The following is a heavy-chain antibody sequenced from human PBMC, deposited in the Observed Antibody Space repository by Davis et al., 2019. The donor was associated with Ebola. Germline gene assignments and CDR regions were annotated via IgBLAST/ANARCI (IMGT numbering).Heavy chain of an antibody. CDR2: ISGSSSYI. D-gene: IGHD6-25*01. J-gene: IGHJ4*02. CDR1: GFTFSSYS. CDR3: ASAVAATDY. Sequence: PGGSLRLSCAASGFTFSSYSMNWVRQAPGKGLEWVSSISGSSSYINYADSVKGRSTISRDNAKNSLYLQMNSLRAEDTAVYYCASAVAATDYWGQGTLVTVSS. V-gene: IGHV3-21*01.